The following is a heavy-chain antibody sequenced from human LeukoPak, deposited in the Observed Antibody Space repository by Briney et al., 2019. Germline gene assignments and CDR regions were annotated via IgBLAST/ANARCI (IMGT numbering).Heavy chain of an antibody. J-gene: IGHJ4*02. CDR1: GFMFSSYS. CDR3: ARPRGCGTSRCNNFDY. CDR2: ISTSSRNI. V-gene: IGHV3-21*01. Sequence: GGSLRLSCAASGFMFSSYSMNWVRQAPGKGLEWVSCISTSSRNIFQADSVKGRFTISRDNAKNSLYLQMNRLRAEDTAVYYCARPRGCGTSRCNNFDYWGQGTLVTVSS. D-gene: IGHD2-21*01.